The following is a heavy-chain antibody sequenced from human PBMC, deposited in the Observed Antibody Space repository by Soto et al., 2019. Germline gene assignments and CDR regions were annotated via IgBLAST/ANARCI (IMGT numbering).Heavy chain of an antibody. Sequence: QITLKESGPTLVKPTQTLTLTCTFSGFSLSTSGVGVGWIRQPPGKALEWLALIYWNDDKRYSPSLKSRLTITKDTSKNQVVLTMTNIDPVDTATYYCAHTPGFWSGSESYNWFDPWGQGTLVTVSS. CDR1: GFSLSTSGVG. J-gene: IGHJ5*02. CDR2: IYWNDDK. CDR3: AHTPGFWSGSESYNWFDP. D-gene: IGHD3-3*01. V-gene: IGHV2-5*01.